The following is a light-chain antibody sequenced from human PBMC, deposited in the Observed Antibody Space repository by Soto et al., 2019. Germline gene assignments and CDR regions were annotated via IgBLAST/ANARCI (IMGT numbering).Light chain of an antibody. V-gene: IGKV3-15*01. CDR3: HQYNNWPSWT. CDR1: LSVGPN. J-gene: IGKJ1*01. Sequence: EIVLTQSPATLSVSPGDSATLSCRVSLSVGPNLVWYQQRFGQSPRLLIYHVSTRATGVPARFSGSGSETEFTLTISSLQPEDFAIYYCHQYNNWPSWTFGQGTKV. CDR2: HVS.